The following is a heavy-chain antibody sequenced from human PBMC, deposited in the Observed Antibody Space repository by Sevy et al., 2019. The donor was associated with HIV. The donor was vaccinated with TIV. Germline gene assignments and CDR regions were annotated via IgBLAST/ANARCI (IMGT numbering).Heavy chain of an antibody. CDR2: INPHSGGT. CDR3: ARDWAGGNYYYYMDV. CDR1: GYTFTNQY. D-gene: IGHD3-16*01. V-gene: IGHV1-2*02. Sequence: ASVKVSCKASGYTFTNQYMHWVRQAPGQGLEWMGWINPHSGGTNYAQKFQGRVTMTRDTSISTAYMELTRLRSDDTAVYYCARDWAGGNYYYYMDVCGKGTTVTVSS. J-gene: IGHJ6*03.